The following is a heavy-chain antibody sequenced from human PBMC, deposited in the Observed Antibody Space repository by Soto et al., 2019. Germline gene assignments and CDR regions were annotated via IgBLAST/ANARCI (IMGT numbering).Heavy chain of an antibody. V-gene: IGHV3-30-3*01. CDR3: AIEYDPNSHYFDY. D-gene: IGHD3-16*01. CDR2: ISYDGSNK. J-gene: IGHJ4*02. Sequence: PGGSLRLSCAASGFTFSSYAMHWVRQAPGKGLEWVAVISYDGSNKYYADSVKGRFTISRDNSKNTLYLQMNSLRAEDTAVYYCAIEYDPNSHYFDYWGQRTLVTVSS. CDR1: GFTFSSYA.